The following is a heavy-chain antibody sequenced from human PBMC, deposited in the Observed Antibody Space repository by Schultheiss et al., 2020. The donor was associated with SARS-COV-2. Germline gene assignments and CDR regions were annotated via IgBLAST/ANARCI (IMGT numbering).Heavy chain of an antibody. CDR2: ISSNGGST. J-gene: IGHJ4*02. CDR3: ARAVVVGAYAPIDY. V-gene: IGHV3-64*01. D-gene: IGHD2-15*01. CDR1: GFTFSSYA. Sequence: GESLKISCAASGFTFSSYAMHWVRQAPGKGLEYVSAISSNGGSTYYANSVKGRFTISRDNSKNTLYLQMGSLRAEDMAVYYCARAVVVGAYAPIDYWGQGTLVTVSS.